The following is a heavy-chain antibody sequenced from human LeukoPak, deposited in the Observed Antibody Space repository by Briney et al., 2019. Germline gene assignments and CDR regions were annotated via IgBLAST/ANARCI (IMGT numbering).Heavy chain of an antibody. Sequence: ASVKVSCKASGYTFTSYGISWVRQAPGQGLEWMGWISAYNGNTNYAQKLQGRVTMTTDTSTSTAYMELRSLRSDDTAVYYCARVPTTATVTTYYYYYMDVWGKGTSDTVSS. CDR3: ARVPTTATVTTYYYYYMDV. J-gene: IGHJ6*03. CDR2: ISAYNGNT. CDR1: GYTFTSYG. D-gene: IGHD4-11*01. V-gene: IGHV1-18*01.